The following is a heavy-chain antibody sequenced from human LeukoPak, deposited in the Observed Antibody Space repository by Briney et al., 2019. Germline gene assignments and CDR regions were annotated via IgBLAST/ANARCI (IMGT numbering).Heavy chain of an antibody. J-gene: IGHJ4*02. V-gene: IGHV3-23*01. D-gene: IGHD3-3*02. Sequence: GGTLRLSCAASGFSFRSYAMSWVRQAPGKGLEWVSAISGSGTNTYYADSVKGRFTISRDNSKNTLDLQMNSLRAEDTAVYYCAKANGAIFGVAGYFDYWGQGTLVTVSS. CDR1: GFSFRSYA. CDR3: AKANGAIFGVAGYFDY. CDR2: ISGSGTNT.